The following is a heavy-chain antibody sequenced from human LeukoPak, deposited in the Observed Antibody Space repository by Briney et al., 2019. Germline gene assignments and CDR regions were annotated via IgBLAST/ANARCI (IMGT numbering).Heavy chain of an antibody. J-gene: IGHJ6*03. D-gene: IGHD2-2*02. CDR1: GYTFTGYY. Sequence: ASVKVSCKASGYTFTGYYMHWVRQAPGQGLEWMGWINPNSGGTNYAQKFQGRVTMTRDTSISTAYMELGRLRSDDTAVYFCARGVYCSSTSCYSGLGYYYYYMDVWGKGTTVTVSS. CDR3: ARGVYCSSTSCYSGLGYYYYYMDV. V-gene: IGHV1-2*02. CDR2: INPNSGGT.